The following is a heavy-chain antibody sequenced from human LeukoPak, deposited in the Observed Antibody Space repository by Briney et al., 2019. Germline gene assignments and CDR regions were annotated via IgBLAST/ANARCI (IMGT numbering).Heavy chain of an antibody. CDR1: SGAISISTNY. J-gene: IGHJ4*02. CDR2: LYYCGST. CDR3: ARADYYYDSSGYSGYYFDY. Sequence: PSETLSLTCTLSSGAISISTNYWVWGRPPPGNGLVWVLSLYYCGSTYYNPSLKSRVTISVDTSKNQFSLKLSSVTAADTAVYYCARADYYYDSSGYSGYYFDYWGQGTLVTVSS. D-gene: IGHD3-22*01. V-gene: IGHV4-39*07.